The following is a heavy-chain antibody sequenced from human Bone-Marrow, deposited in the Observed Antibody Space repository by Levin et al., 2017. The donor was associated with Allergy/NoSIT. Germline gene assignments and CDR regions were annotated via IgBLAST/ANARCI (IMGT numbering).Heavy chain of an antibody. J-gene: IGHJ6*02. D-gene: IGHD6-13*01. Sequence: ESGPTLVKPPETLTLTCTVSGFSLSNGRMGVSWIRQPPGKALEWLAHIYSNDEKSYSTSLKSRVTISRDTSTSRVVLTMTNIDPVDTDTYYCARNPHSSNSYTDFYFGMDVWGQGTTVTVSS. CDR2: IYSNDEK. V-gene: IGHV2-26*01. CDR1: GFSLSNGRMG. CDR3: ARNPHSSNSYTDFYFGMDV.